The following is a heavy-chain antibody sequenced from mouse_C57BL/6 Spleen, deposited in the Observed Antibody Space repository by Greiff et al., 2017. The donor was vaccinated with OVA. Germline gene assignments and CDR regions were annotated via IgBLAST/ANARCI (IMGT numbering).Heavy chain of an antibody. CDR3: ARDDGSYAMDY. CDR1: GFTFSDYY. CDR2: INNDGSST. Sequence: EVMLVESEGGLVQPGSSMKLSCTASGFTFSDYYMAWVRQVPEKGLEWVANINNDGSSTYYLDSLKSRFIISRENAKNILYLQMSSLKSEDTATYYCARDDGSYAMDYWGQGTSVTVSS. J-gene: IGHJ4*01. V-gene: IGHV5-16*01. D-gene: IGHD2-3*01.